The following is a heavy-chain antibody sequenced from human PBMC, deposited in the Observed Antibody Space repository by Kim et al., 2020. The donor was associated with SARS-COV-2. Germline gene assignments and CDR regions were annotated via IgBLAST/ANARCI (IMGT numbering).Heavy chain of an antibody. Sequence: SVKVSCKASGGTFSSYAISWVRQAPGQGLEWMGGIIPIFGTANYAQKFQGRVTITADESTSTAYMELSSLRSEDTAVYYCARQTWDYYGSGSYYYYGMDVWGQGTTVTVSS. CDR3: ARQTWDYYGSGSYYYYGMDV. J-gene: IGHJ6*02. CDR1: GGTFSSYA. D-gene: IGHD3-10*01. V-gene: IGHV1-69*13. CDR2: IIPIFGTA.